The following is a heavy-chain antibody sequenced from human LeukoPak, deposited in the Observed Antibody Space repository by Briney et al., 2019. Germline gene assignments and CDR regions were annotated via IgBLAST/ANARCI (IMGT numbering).Heavy chain of an antibody. Sequence: ASVKVSCKVSGYTLTELSMHWVRQAPGKGLEWMGGFDPEDGETIYAQKFQGRVTMTEDTSTDTAYMELSSLRSEDTAVYYCATVESSGYYPSFDPWAREPWSPSPQ. D-gene: IGHD3-22*01. CDR2: FDPEDGET. CDR3: ATVESSGYYPSFDP. J-gene: IGHJ5*02. V-gene: IGHV1-24*01. CDR1: GYTLTELS.